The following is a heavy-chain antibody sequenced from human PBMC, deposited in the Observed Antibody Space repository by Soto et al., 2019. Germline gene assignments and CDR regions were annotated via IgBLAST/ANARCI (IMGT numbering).Heavy chain of an antibody. CDR3: ASIPAAMYYYGMDV. Sequence: QVQLQESGPGLVKPSGTLSLTCAVSGGSISSSNWWSWVRQPPGKGLEWIGEIYHSGSTNYNPSLKGRVTISVDMSKNQFSLKLSSVPAADTAVYYCASIPAAMYYYGMDVWGQGTTVTVSS. D-gene: IGHD2-2*01. V-gene: IGHV4-4*02. CDR2: IYHSGST. CDR1: GGSISSSNW. J-gene: IGHJ6*02.